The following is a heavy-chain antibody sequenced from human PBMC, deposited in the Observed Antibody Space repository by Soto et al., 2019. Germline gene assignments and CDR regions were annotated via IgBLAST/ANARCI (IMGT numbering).Heavy chain of an antibody. V-gene: IGHV4-39*01. J-gene: IGHJ4*01. D-gene: IGHD2-8*01. Sequence: HSATRSLTCTVSGGSVSNRSNYWGWIRESRGKGLEWIGSVYYRGRSYSKSSVKSRVTSSVYRSKNQFSLNLNSVTASDTSVYYCVSQRTSVLTQAYFDYWGPGALITV. CDR3: VSQRTSVLTQAYFDY. CDR2: VYYRGRS. CDR1: GGSVSNRSNY.